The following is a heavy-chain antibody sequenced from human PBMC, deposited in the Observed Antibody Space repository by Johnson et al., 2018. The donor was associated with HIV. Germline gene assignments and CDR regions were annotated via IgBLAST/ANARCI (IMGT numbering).Heavy chain of an antibody. Sequence: VQLVESGGGLVQPGGSLRLSCAASGFTFSTYWMSWVRQAPGKGLEWVANIKQDGTEKYYVDSVKCRFTISRDNVKNSLYLQMNSLRADDKAVYFCARDHSLDAFEIWGQGKMVTVAS. CDR1: GFTFSTYW. V-gene: IGHV3-7*05. CDR3: ARDHSLDAFEI. CDR2: IKQDGTEK. J-gene: IGHJ3*02.